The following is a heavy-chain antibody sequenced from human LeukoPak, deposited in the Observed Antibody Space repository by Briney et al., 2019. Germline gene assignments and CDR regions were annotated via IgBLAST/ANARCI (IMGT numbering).Heavy chain of an antibody. CDR1: GGSISSDY. V-gene: IGHV4-59*08. CDR3: ARQNYYDSSGYYYFDF. CDR2: IYYSGST. D-gene: IGHD3-22*01. Sequence: TLSLTCTVSGGSISSDYWSWIRQPPGKGLEWIGYIYYSGSTNYNPSLRSRVTISVDTSKNQFSLKLSSVTAADTALYYCARQNYYDSSGYYYFDFWGQGTLVTVSS. J-gene: IGHJ4*02.